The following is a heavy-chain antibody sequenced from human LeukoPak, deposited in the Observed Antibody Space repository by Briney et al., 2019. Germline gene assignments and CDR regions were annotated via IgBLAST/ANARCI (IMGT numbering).Heavy chain of an antibody. CDR3: ARLYCTNDVCSSFDY. J-gene: IGHJ4*02. V-gene: IGHV1-2*06. CDR1: GYSFTGYY. D-gene: IGHD2-8*01. CDR2: INPNSGDT. Sequence: ASVTVSCKASGYSFTGYYIHWVRQAPEQGLEWMGRINPNSGDTNYAQKFQGRVTMTRDTSINTAYMELSRLRSDDTAVYYCARLYCTNDVCSSFDYWGQGTLVTVSS.